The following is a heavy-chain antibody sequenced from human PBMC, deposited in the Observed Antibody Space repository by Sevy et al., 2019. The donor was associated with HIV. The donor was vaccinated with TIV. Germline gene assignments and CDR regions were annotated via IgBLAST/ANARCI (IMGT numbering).Heavy chain of an antibody. D-gene: IGHD2-21*01. CDR1: GFTFSNAW. Sequence: GGSLRLSCAASGFTFSNAWMSWVRQAPGKGLEWVGRIKSKTDGGTTDYAAPVKGRFTIPRDDSKITLYLQMNSLKTEDTAIDSCTSYSKNRGLSALLYYWGQGTLVTVSS. V-gene: IGHV3-15*01. CDR2: IKSKTDGGTT. CDR3: TSYSKNRGLSALLYY. J-gene: IGHJ4*02.